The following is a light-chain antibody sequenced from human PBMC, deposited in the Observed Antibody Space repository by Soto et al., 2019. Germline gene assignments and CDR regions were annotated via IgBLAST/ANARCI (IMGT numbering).Light chain of an antibody. CDR1: QDIRND. CDR3: LQDYTYPRT. Sequence: AIQMTQSPSSLSASVGDKVNKTCRESQDIRNDLAWYQQRPGAAPKLLIFASSNLQTGVPSRFRGSGSGTDFTLTISSLLPDDFATYYCLQDYTYPRTFGQGTKVDIK. V-gene: IGKV1-6*01. CDR2: ASS. J-gene: IGKJ1*01.